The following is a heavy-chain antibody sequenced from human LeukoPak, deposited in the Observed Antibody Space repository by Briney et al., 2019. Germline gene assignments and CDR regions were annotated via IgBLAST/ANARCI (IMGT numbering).Heavy chain of an antibody. CDR3: ARSNYYDSRSWGFDI. CDR2: ISYDGTNK. J-gene: IGHJ3*02. D-gene: IGHD3-22*01. Sequence: PGGSLRLSCAASRFTFSSYGMHWVRQAPGKGLEWVTIISYDGTNKYYADSVKGRFTISRDNSKNTLFLQMNSLRAEDTAVYYCARSNYYDSRSWGFDIWGQGTMVTVSS. CDR1: RFTFSSYG. V-gene: IGHV3-30*03.